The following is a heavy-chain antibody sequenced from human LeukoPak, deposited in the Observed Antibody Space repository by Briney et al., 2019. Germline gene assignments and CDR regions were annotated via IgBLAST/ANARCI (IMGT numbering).Heavy chain of an antibody. D-gene: IGHD6-13*01. Sequence: GRSLRLSCAASGFTFRSYGMHWVRQAPGKGLEWVAVISYDGSNKYYADSVKGRFTISRDNSKNTLYLQMNTLRAEDTAVYYCAKSGALAGQQLGSALGYWGQGTLVTVSS. CDR3: AKSGALAGQQLGSALGY. CDR2: ISYDGSNK. CDR1: GFTFRSYG. V-gene: IGHV3-30*18. J-gene: IGHJ4*02.